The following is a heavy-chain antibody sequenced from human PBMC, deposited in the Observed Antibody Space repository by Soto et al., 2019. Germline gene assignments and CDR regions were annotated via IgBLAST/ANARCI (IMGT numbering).Heavy chain of an antibody. CDR2: IYSSGST. Sequence: PSETQSLTCPFSGGSISNYYWSWIRQSPGKGLEWIGYIYSSGSTHYNPSLQNRVTISIDTSKNQVSLKVNSVTAADTAVYYCARDHPHSYGVYYFDYWGQGTPVTVS. V-gene: IGHV4-59*01. CDR1: GGSISNYY. J-gene: IGHJ4*02. CDR3: ARDHPHSYGVYYFDY. D-gene: IGHD5-18*01.